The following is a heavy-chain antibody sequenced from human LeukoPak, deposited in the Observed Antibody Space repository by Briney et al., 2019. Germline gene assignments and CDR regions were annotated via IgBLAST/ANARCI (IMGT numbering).Heavy chain of an antibody. CDR3: ASPGGY. J-gene: IGHJ4*02. V-gene: IGHV1-8*01. D-gene: IGHD1-14*01. Sequence: ASVKVSCKVSGYTLTELSMHWVRQAPGKGLEWMGWMNPNSGNTGYAQKFQGRVTMTRNTSISTAYMELSSLRSEDTAVYYCASPGGYWGQGTLVTVSS. CDR2: MNPNSGNT. CDR1: GYTLTELS.